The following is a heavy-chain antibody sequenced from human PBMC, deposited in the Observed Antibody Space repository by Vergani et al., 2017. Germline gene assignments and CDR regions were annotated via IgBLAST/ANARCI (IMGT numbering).Heavy chain of an antibody. CDR2: ISGSGGNT. D-gene: IGHD2-2*01. V-gene: IGHV3-23*04. J-gene: IGHJ6*02. CDR1: GFTFSSYA. CDR3: AKGVYCSSTSCYEGRGYYYGMGV. Sequence: EVQLVESGGTLVHPGGSLRLSCAASGFTFSSYAMSWVRQVPGKGLEWVSGISGSGGNTYYANSVKGRFTISRDNSKNTLYLQMNSLRADDTAVYYCAKGVYCSSTSCYEGRGYYYGMGVWGQ.